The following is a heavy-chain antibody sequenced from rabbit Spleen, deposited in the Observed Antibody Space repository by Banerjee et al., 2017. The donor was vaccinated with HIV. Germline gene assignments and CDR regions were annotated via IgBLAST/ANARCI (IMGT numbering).Heavy chain of an antibody. V-gene: IGHV1S45*01. CDR2: IDTGSSGFT. J-gene: IGHJ6*01. Sequence: QEQLEESGGDLVKPGASLTLTCTASGFSFSSSDYMCWVRQAPGKGLEWIACIDTGSSGFTYFATWAKGRFTISKTSSTTVTLQMTSLTAADTATYFCARDTGSSFSSYGMDLWGQGTLVTVS. CDR1: GFSFSSSDY. CDR3: ARDTGSSFSSYGMDL. D-gene: IGHD8-1*01.